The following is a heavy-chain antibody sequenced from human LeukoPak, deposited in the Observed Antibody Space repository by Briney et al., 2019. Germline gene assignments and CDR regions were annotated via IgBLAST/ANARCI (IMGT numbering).Heavy chain of an antibody. CDR3: ATLQSSGYDYSDY. J-gene: IGHJ4*02. Sequence: SETVSLTCTVSGGSISSYYWSWIRQPPGKGLEWIGYIYYSGSAEYNPSLKSRVTLSVDTSKNQFSLKLTSVTAADTAVYYCATLQSSGYDYSDYWGQGSLVTVSS. V-gene: IGHV4-59*08. CDR2: IYYSGSA. D-gene: IGHD3-22*01. CDR1: GGSISSYY.